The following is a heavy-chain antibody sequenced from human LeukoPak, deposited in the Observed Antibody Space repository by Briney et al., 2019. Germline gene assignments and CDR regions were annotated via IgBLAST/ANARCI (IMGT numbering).Heavy chain of an antibody. D-gene: IGHD2-21*01. J-gene: IGHJ6*02. Sequence: GESLKISCKGSGYSFTNYWIGWVRQMPGKGLEWMGIIYPGDSDTRYSPSFQGQVTISADKSINTAYLQWSSLKASDTAMHYCARTVMGHYYGMDVWGQGTTVTVSS. V-gene: IGHV5-51*01. CDR2: IYPGDSDT. CDR1: GYSFTNYW. CDR3: ARTVMGHYYGMDV.